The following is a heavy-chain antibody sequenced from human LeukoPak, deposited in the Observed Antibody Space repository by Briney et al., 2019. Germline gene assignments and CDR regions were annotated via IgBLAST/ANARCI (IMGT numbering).Heavy chain of an antibody. CDR2: IIPIFGTA. V-gene: IGHV1-69*13. D-gene: IGHD3-16*02. CDR3: ARTLYDYVWGSYRHPFDY. Sequence: ASVKVSCKASGGTFSSYAISWVRQAPGQGLEWMGGIIPIFGTANYAQKFQGRVTITADESTSTAYMELSSLRSEDTAVYYCARTLYDYVWGSYRHPFDYWGQGTLVTVSS. CDR1: GGTFSSYA. J-gene: IGHJ4*02.